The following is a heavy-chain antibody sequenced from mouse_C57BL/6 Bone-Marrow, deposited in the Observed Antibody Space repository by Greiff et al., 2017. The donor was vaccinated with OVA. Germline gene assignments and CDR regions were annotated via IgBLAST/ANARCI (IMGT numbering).Heavy chain of an antibody. CDR1: GFTFSDYY. V-gene: IGHV5-12*01. CDR3: ARPLFHYGSSYWYFDV. Sequence: EVKLVESGGGLVQPGGSLKLSCAASGFTFSDYYMYWVRQTPEKRLEWVAYISNGGGSTYYPDTVKGRFTISRDNAKNTLYLQMSRLKSEDTAMYYCARPLFHYGSSYWYFDVWGTGTTVTVSS. D-gene: IGHD1-1*01. CDR2: ISNGGGST. J-gene: IGHJ1*03.